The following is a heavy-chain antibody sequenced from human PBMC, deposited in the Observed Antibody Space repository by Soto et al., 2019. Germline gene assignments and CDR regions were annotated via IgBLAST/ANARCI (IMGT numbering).Heavy chain of an antibody. CDR1: GFTVSSST. V-gene: IGHV3-23*01. CDR2: FSAGCSS. Sequence: GGSLRLSCAASGFTVSSSTMIRVRQAPGKGLEWVATFSAGCSSYYADSVKGRFTISRNSSQNTLYLQMNGLRAEDTALYYCAKDRGSGGIVAGTPDYWGQGTLVTFSS. CDR3: AKDRGSGGIVAGTPDY. J-gene: IGHJ4*02. D-gene: IGHD6-19*01.